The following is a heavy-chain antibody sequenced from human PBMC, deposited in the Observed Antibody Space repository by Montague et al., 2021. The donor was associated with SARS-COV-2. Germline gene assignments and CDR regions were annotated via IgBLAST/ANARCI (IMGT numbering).Heavy chain of an antibody. J-gene: IGHJ6*02. V-gene: IGHV3-73*01. Sequence: SLRLSCAASGFTFSGSAMHWVRQASGKGLEWVGRIRSKANNYATAYAASVKGRFTISRDDSKNTAYLQMNSLKTEDTAVYYFTRHWDYDILTGSYYYGMDVWGQGTKVTV. D-gene: IGHD3-9*01. CDR2: IRSKANNYAT. CDR1: GFTFSGSA. CDR3: TRHWDYDILTGSYYYGMDV.